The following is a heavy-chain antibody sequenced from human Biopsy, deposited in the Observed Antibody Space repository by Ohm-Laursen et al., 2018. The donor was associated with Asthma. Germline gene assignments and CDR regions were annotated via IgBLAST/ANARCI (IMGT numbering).Heavy chain of an antibody. J-gene: IGHJ4*02. D-gene: IGHD2-2*01. Sequence: SETLSLTCAVSGDSINSGGYSWKWVRQPPGKGLGWNAYLFYRGTPYYNPSLKSRVTISVDRSKRQFSLKVNSVTAADTAVYYCATLRVYCRGANCFFFNYWGQGTLVTVSS. CDR3: ATLRVYCRGANCFFFNY. CDR1: GDSINSGGYS. CDR2: LFYRGTP. V-gene: IGHV4-30-2*01.